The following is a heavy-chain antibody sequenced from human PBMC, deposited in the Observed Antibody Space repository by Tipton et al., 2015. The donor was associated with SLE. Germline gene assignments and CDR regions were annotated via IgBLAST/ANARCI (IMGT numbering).Heavy chain of an antibody. D-gene: IGHD3-3*01. CDR2: IYYSGST. CDR1: GGSISTSSDY. J-gene: IGHJ5*02. CDR3: AKVTVFGVAIFGYNWFDP. Sequence: TLSLTCTVSGGSISTSSDYWGWIRQPPGKGLEWIGSIYYSGSTYYNPSLKSRVTISVDTSKNQFSLKLSSVTAADTAVYYCAKVTVFGVAIFGYNWFDPWGQGTLVTVAS. V-gene: IGHV4-39*02.